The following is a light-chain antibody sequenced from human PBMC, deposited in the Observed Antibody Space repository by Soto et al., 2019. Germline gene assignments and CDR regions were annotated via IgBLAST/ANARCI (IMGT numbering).Light chain of an antibody. CDR1: QSIRSW. V-gene: IGKV1-5*01. J-gene: IGKJ1*01. CDR3: QQYNTYPWT. CDR2: DAS. Sequence: DIQMTQSPSTLSASVGDRVTITCRASQSIRSWLAWYQQKPGNAPKLLIYDASSLESGVPSRFSGSGSGTEFTLTISSLQPDDFATYYCQQYNTYPWTFGQGTQVEIK.